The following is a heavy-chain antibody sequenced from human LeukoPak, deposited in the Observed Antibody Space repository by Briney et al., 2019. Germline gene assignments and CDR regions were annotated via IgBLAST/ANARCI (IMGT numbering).Heavy chain of an antibody. D-gene: IGHD3-3*01. V-gene: IGHV4-59*01. CDR1: GGSISSYY. Sequence: PSETLSLTCTVSGGSISSYYWSWIRQPPGKGLEWIGYIYYSGSTNYNPSLKSRVTISVDTSKNQFSLKLSSVTAADTAVYYCARGGRDFWSGYYSSLWFDPWSQGTLVTVSS. CDR3: ARGGRDFWSGYYSSLWFDP. J-gene: IGHJ5*02. CDR2: IYYSGST.